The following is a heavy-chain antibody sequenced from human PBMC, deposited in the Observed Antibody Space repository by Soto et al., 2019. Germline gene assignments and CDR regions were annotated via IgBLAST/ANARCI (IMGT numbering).Heavy chain of an antibody. D-gene: IGHD3-22*01. CDR1: GFTFSSYS. CDR3: ARGDYHDTSGPFSDAFDV. CDR2: ISSSSSYI. J-gene: IGHJ3*01. Sequence: PGGSLRLSCAASGFTFSSYSMNWVRQAPGKGLEWVSSISSSSSYIYYADSVKGRFTISRDNAKNSLYPQMNSLRAEDTAVYYCARGDYHDTSGPFSDAFDVWGQGTMVTVSS. V-gene: IGHV3-21*01.